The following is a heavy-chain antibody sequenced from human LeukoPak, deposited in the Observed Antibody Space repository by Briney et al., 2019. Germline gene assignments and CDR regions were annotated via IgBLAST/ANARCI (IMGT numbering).Heavy chain of an antibody. CDR2: ISAYNGNT. CDR1: GYTFTSYG. D-gene: IGHD3-9*01. V-gene: IGHV1-18*01. CDR3: ARDYVFLTGYTANLDV. Sequence: GASVKVSCKASGYTFTSYGISWVRQAPGQGLEWMRWISAYNGNTNYAQKLQGRVTMTTDTSTSTAYMELRSLRSDDTAVYYCARDYVFLTGYTANLDVWGKRTTVTVSS. J-gene: IGHJ6*01.